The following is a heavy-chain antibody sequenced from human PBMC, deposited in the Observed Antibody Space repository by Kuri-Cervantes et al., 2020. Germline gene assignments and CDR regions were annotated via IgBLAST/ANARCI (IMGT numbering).Heavy chain of an antibody. Sequence: SETLSLTCTVSGGSISSSSYYWGWIRQPPGKGLEWIGSIYYSGSTYYNPSLKSQVTISVDTSKNQFSLKLSSVTAADTAVYYCARGLVYYYMDVWGKGTTVTVSS. CDR2: IYYSGST. CDR1: GGSISSSSYY. V-gene: IGHV4-39*07. CDR3: ARGLVYYYMDV. D-gene: IGHD2-21*01. J-gene: IGHJ6*03.